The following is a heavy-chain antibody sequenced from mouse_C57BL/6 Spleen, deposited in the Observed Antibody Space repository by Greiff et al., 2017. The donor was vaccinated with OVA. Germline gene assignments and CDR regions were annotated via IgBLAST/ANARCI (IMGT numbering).Heavy chain of an antibody. CDR1: GYTFTSYW. CDR3: TREDYAMDY. J-gene: IGHJ4*01. CDR2: IYPGNSDT. Sequence: VQLQQSGTVLARPGASAKMSCKTSGYTFTSYWMHWVKQRPGQGLEWIGAIYPGNSDTSYNQKFKGKAKLTAVTSASTAYMELSSLTNEDSAVYYCTREDYAMDYWGQGTSVTVSS. V-gene: IGHV1-5*01.